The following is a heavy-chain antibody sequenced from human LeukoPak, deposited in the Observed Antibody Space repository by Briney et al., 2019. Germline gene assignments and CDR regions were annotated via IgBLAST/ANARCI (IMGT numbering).Heavy chain of an antibody. CDR2: INSDGSSI. CDR1: GFNFSMYW. D-gene: IGHD2-15*01. V-gene: IGHV3-74*01. CDR3: ARAYCSGGSCPYWYFDL. J-gene: IGHJ2*01. Sequence: GGSQRLSCAGSGFNFSMYWMHWVRQAPGKGLVWASRINSDGSSISYADSVKGRFTISRDNAKNTLYLQMNSLRAEDTAVYYRARAYCSGGSCPYWYFDLWGRGTLVTVSS.